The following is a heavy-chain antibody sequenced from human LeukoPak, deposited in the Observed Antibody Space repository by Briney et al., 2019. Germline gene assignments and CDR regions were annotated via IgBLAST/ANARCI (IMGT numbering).Heavy chain of an antibody. Sequence: KPSETLSLTCAVNGGPFSDYFWSWIRQPPGKGLEWIGEINHSGSTNYNPSLKSRVTMSVDTSKNQFSLKLSSVTAADTAVYYCARVYSSSGYNWFDPWGQGTQVTVSS. V-gene: IGHV4-34*01. CDR3: ARVYSSSGYNWFDP. CDR2: INHSGST. J-gene: IGHJ5*02. D-gene: IGHD6-6*01. CDR1: GGPFSDYF.